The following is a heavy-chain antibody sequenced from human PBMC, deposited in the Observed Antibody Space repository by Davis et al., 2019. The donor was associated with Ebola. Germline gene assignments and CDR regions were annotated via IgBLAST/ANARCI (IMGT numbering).Heavy chain of an antibody. CDR1: GSTFSNYG. CDR2: ISGSGDTT. J-gene: IGHJ4*02. CDR3: ARVRWTSGYYFDY. D-gene: IGHD3-22*01. Sequence: GESLKISCAASGSTFSNYGMSWVRQAPGKGLEWVSSISGSGDTTNYADSVKGRFTISRDNSKNTLYLQMNSLRAEDTAVYYCARVRWTSGYYFDYWGQGTLVTVSS. V-gene: IGHV3-23*01.